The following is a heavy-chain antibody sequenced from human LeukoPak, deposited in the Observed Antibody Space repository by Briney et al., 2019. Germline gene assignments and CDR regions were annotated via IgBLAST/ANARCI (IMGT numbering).Heavy chain of an antibody. D-gene: IGHD3-22*01. CDR3: ARNTGVNYDSSGYIDY. CDR1: GFIFNSYS. Sequence: PGGSLRLSCAVSGFIFNSYSMNWVRQAPGKGLEWVSSISSSTSYIYYADSVKGRFTISRDNAKNSVYLRMNSLRAEDTAVYYCARNTGVNYDSSGYIDYWGQGTLVAVSS. V-gene: IGHV3-21*01. CDR2: ISSSTSYI. J-gene: IGHJ4*02.